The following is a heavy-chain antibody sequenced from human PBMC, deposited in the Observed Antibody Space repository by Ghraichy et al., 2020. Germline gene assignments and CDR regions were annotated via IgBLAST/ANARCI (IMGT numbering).Heavy chain of an antibody. V-gene: IGHV4-59*01. J-gene: IGHJ5*02. D-gene: IGHD1-26*01. CDR3: ARDHVGATKGEA. CDR1: GGSISSYY. Sequence: ESLNISCTVSGGSISSYYWSWIRQPPGKGLEWIGYIYYSGSTNYNPSLKSRVTISVDTSKNQFSLKLSSVTAADTAVYYCARDHVGATKGEAWGQGTLVTVSS. CDR2: IYYSGST.